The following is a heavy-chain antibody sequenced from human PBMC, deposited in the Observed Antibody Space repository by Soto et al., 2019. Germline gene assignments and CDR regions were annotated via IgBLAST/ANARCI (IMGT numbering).Heavy chain of an antibody. V-gene: IGHV1-58*01. D-gene: IGHD6-13*01. CDR3: AANPGYSSSWYILGDSFDI. J-gene: IGHJ3*02. CDR2: IVVGSGNT. Sequence: QMQLVQSGPEVKKPGTSVKVSCKASGFTFTSSAVQWVRQVRGQRLEWIGWIVVGSGNTNYAQKFQERVTISRDMSTSTAYMELSSLTSEDTAVYYCAANPGYSSSWYILGDSFDIWGQGTMVTVSS. CDR1: GFTFTSSA.